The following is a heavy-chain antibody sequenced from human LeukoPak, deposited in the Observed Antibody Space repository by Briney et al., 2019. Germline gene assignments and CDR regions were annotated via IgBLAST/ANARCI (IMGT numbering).Heavy chain of an antibody. CDR2: ISVSVGST. V-gene: IGHV3-23*01. J-gene: IGHJ4*02. D-gene: IGHD3-22*01. Sequence: PGESLRLSCAASGFTFSSYAMSWVRQAPGKGLEWVSGISVSVGSTAYADSVKGRFTISRDNPRNTLHMQMNSLRAEDTALYYCAIMHPYYDGNGYWVQWGQGTLVTVSS. CDR3: AIMHPYYDGNGYWVQ. CDR1: GFTFSSYA.